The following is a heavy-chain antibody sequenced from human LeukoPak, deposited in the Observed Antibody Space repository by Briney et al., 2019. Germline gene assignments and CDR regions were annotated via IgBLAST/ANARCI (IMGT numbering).Heavy chain of an antibody. J-gene: IGHJ4*02. CDR1: GGSISSYY. D-gene: IGHD2-8*01. V-gene: IGHV4-59*01. CDR3: AREGRCTNGVCYKAYDY. Sequence: SETLSLTCTVSGGSISSYYWSWIRQPPGKGLEWIGYIYYSGGTNYNPSLKSRVTISVDTSKNQFSLKLSSVTAADTAVYYCAREGRCTNGVCYKAYDYWGQGTLVTVSS. CDR2: IYYSGGT.